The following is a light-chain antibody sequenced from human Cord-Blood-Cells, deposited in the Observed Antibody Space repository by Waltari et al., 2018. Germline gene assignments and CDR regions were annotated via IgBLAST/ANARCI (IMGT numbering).Light chain of an antibody. J-gene: IGLJ3*02. CDR2: RNN. CDR1: SPNIGTNY. CDR3: AAWDDSLSGWV. V-gene: IGLV1-47*01. Sequence: QSVLTQPPSASGTPGQRVTLSCSGSSPNIGTNYVSWYQQLPGPAPKLLIYRNNQRPSGVPDRFSGSKSGTSASLAISGLRSEDEADYYCAAWDDSLSGWVFGGGTKLTVL.